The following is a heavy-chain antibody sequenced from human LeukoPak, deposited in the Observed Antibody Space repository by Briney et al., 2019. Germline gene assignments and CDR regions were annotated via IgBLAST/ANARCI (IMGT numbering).Heavy chain of an antibody. V-gene: IGHV3-23*01. J-gene: IGHJ6*02. CDR3: ANAQYDFRSGYYTYYYYYGMDV. CDR1: GFTFTTNP. CDR2: IIVVVVSP. Sequence: GGSLRLSCAASGFTFTTNPWTGFGRPPGRGWEWFSPIIVVVVSPYYADSVKGRFTISRDNSKNTLYLQMDSLRAEDTAVYYCANAQYDFRSGYYTYYYYYGMDVWGQGTTATVSS. D-gene: IGHD3-3*01.